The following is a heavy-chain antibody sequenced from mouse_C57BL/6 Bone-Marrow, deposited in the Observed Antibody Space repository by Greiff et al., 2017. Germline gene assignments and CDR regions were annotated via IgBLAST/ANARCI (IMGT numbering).Heavy chain of an antibody. J-gene: IGHJ4*01. CDR2: ISSGGSYT. CDR3: ARIPTVVDPMDY. Sequence: EVMLVESGGGLVKPGGSLKLSCAASGFTFSSYGMSWVRQTPDKRLEWVATISSGGSYTYYPDSVKGRFTISRDNAKNTLYLQMSSLKSEDTAMYYCARIPTVVDPMDYWGQGTSVTVSS. V-gene: IGHV5-6*03. CDR1: GFTFSSYG. D-gene: IGHD1-1*01.